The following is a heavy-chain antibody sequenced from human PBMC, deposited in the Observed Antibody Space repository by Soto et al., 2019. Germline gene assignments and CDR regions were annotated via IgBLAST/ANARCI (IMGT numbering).Heavy chain of an antibody. V-gene: IGHV3-33*01. CDR2: IWYDGSNK. CDR1: GFTFSSYG. D-gene: IGHD1-26*01. CDR3: ARVTWGVSYYYFDY. Sequence: QVQLVESGGGVVQPGRSLRLSCAASGFTFSSYGMHWVRQAPGKGLEWVAVIWYDGSNKYYADSVKGRFTISRDNSKNTLYLQMNSLRAEDTAVYYCARVTWGVSYYYFDYWGQGTLVTVSS. J-gene: IGHJ4*02.